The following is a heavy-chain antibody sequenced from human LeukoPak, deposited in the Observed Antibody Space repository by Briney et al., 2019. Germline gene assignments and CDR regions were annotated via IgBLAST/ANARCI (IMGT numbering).Heavy chain of an antibody. CDR3: ARDVVRYFDSLLSDYYYGMDV. D-gene: IGHD3-9*01. V-gene: IGHV1-18*01. CDR1: RYTFTSYG. J-gene: IGHJ6*02. CDR2: ISAYNGST. Sequence: GASVKVSCKASRYTFTSYGISWVRQAPGQGLEWMGWISAYNGSTNYAQKLQGRVTMTTDTSTSTAYMELRGLRSDDTAVYYCARDVVRYFDSLLSDYYYGMDVWGQGTTVTVSS.